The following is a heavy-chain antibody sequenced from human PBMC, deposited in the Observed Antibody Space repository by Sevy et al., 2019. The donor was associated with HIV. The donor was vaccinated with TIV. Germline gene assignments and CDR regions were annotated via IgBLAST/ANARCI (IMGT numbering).Heavy chain of an antibody. D-gene: IGHD6-13*01. CDR3: ARGPPRYSSSWDFDY. J-gene: IGHJ4*02. Sequence: GGSLRLSCAASGFTFSSYGMHWVRQAPGKGLEWVAVIWYDGSNKYYADPVKGRFTISRDNSKNTLYLQMNSLRAEDTAVYYCARGPPRYSSSWDFDYWGQGTLVTVSS. V-gene: IGHV3-33*01. CDR2: IWYDGSNK. CDR1: GFTFSSYG.